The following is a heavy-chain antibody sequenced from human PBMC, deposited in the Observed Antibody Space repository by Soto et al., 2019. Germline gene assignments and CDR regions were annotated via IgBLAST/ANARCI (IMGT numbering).Heavy chain of an antibody. J-gene: IGHJ6*03. CDR2: MNPNSGAT. V-gene: IGHV1-8*01. Sequence: QVQLVQSGAEVGKPGASVKVSCKASGYTFSTYDINWVRQATGQGLEWMGWMNPNSGATGYAQKFQGRVTMTRDTSISTAYMELSGLTSDDTALYYCARGKTPYYSYYMDVWGKGTTVTVSS. CDR3: ARGKTPYYSYYMDV. CDR1: GYTFSTYD.